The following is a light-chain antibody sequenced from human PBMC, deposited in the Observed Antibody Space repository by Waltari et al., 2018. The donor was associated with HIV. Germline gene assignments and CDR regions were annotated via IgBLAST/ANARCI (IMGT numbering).Light chain of an antibody. CDR2: KDH. V-gene: IGLV3-25*03. J-gene: IGLJ1*01. CDR3: QSTDSTASSYV. CDR1: ALSHQY. Sequence: SYELTQPPSVSVSPGQTARIPCSGDALSHQYVYWYHQRPGQAPVLVIYKDHMRPSGIPERFSGSRSGTTVTLIINGVQAEDEADYFCQSTDSTASSYVFGSGTEVFVL.